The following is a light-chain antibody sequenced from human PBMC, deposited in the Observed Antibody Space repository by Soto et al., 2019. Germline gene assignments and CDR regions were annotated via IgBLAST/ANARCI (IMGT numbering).Light chain of an antibody. CDR2: GND. V-gene: IGLV1-40*01. J-gene: IGLJ2*01. CDR3: QSYDSSLGGARV. Sequence: QSVLTQPPSVSGAPGQKVTISCAGSRSNIGAGHDVHWYQQLPGAAPKLLIYGNDNRPSGVPDRFSASRSGTSASLAVTGLQAEDEADYHCQSYDSSLGGARVFGGGTKVTVL. CDR1: RSNIGAGHD.